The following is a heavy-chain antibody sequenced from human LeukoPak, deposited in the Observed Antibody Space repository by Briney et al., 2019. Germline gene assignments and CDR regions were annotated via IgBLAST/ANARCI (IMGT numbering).Heavy chain of an antibody. D-gene: IGHD6-13*01. J-gene: IGHJ2*01. CDR3: ARSSSSDWYFDL. CDR2: IIPIFGTA. CDR1: GGTFSSYA. Sequence: SVKVSCKASGGTFSSYAISWVRQAPGQGLEWMGGIIPIFGTANYAQKFHGRVTITTDESTSTAYMELSSLRSEDTAVYYCARSSSSDWYFDLWGRGTLVTVSS. V-gene: IGHV1-69*05.